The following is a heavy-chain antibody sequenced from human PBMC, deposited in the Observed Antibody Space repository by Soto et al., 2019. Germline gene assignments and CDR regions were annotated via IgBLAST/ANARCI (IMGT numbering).Heavy chain of an antibody. CDR1: GFAVNDYW. V-gene: IGHV3-74*03. CDR3: ARGLKPEVVRGTVKSRNWFAR. Sequence: EVQLVESGGGLVQPGGSLRLSCAASGFAVNDYWMHWVRQVPGTGLVWVSRINTDSSTKKYADSLNCRFTISRDNAKNMVYLQLNSLRAEDTAIYFCARGLKPEVVRGTVKSRNWFARWGQGTSVTVSS. J-gene: IGHJ5*02. D-gene: IGHD2-21*01. CDR2: INTDSSTK.